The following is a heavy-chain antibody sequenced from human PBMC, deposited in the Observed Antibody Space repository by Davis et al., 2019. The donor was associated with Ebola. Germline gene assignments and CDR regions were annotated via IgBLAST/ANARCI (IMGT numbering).Heavy chain of an antibody. D-gene: IGHD1-26*01. CDR1: GGSFSGYY. Sequence: ETLSLTCAVYGGSFSGYYWSWIRQPPGKGLEWVGRIRSKANSYATAYAASVKGRFTISRDDSKNTAYLQMNSLKTEDTAVYYCTTTRGYSGSYHDYWGQGTLVTVSS. CDR3: TTTRGYSGSYHDY. CDR2: IRSKANSYAT. J-gene: IGHJ4*02. V-gene: IGHV3-73*01.